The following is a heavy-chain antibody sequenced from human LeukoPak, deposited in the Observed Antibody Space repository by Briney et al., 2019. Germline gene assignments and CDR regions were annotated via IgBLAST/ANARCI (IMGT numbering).Heavy chain of an antibody. CDR3: AKDLSSYCSSTSCYLTGS. Sequence: GRSLRLSCAASGFTFSSYGMHWVRQAPGKGLEWVAVISYDGSNKYYADSVKGRFTISRDNSKNTLYLRMNSLRAEDTAVYYCAKDLSSYCSSTSCYLTGSWGQGTLVTVSS. CDR1: GFTFSSYG. J-gene: IGHJ4*02. V-gene: IGHV3-30*18. CDR2: ISYDGSNK. D-gene: IGHD2-2*01.